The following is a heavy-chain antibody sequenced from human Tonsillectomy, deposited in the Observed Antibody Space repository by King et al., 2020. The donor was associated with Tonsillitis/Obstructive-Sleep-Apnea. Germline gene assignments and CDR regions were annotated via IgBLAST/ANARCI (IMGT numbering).Heavy chain of an antibody. CDR3: TSLYYYDSSGYSPDY. J-gene: IGHJ4*02. CDR2: IRSKAYGGTT. Sequence: VQLVESGGGLVQPGRSLRLSCTASGFTFGDYAMSWVRQAPGKGLEWVGFIRSKAYGGTTEYAASVKGRFTISRDDYKSIPYLQMNSLKTEDTDVYYRTSLYYYDSSGYSPDYWGQGTLCTVSS. CDR1: GFTFGDYA. D-gene: IGHD3-22*01. V-gene: IGHV3-49*04.